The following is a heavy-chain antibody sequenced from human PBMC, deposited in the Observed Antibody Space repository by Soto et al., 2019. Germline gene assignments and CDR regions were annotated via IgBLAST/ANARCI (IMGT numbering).Heavy chain of an antibody. J-gene: IGHJ5*02. CDR2: INPSGGSI. CDR1: GYTFTSYY. D-gene: IGHD2-8*01. V-gene: IGHV1-46*01. Sequence: ASVKVSCKASGYTFTSYYMHWVRQAPGQGLEWMGIINPSGGSISYAQKFQGRVTMTRDTSTSTVYMELSSLRSEDTAVYYCARDANPSNIVLMVYVRWFDPWGQGTLVTVSS. CDR3: ARDANPSNIVLMVYVRWFDP.